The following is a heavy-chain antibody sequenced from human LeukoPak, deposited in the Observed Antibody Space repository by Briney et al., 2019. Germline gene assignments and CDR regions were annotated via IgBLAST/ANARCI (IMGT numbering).Heavy chain of an antibody. J-gene: IGHJ4*02. Sequence: GGSLRLSCAASEFTFSSYAMHWVRQAPGKGLEWVAVISYDGSNKYYADSVKGRFTISRDNSKNTLYLQMNSLRAEDTAVYYCARDAYSSGWSYFDYWGQGTLVTVSS. D-gene: IGHD6-19*01. CDR3: ARDAYSSGWSYFDY. CDR1: EFTFSSYA. V-gene: IGHV3-30*04. CDR2: ISYDGSNK.